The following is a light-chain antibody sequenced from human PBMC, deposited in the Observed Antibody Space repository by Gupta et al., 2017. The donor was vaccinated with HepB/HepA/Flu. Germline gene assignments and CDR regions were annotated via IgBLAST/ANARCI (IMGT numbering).Light chain of an antibody. CDR3: QGCDSSSDHVV. CDR2: DDS. J-gene: IGLJ2*01. Sequence: SSVLTQPPSVSVAPGKTARITVGGNNIGSKSVHWYQPKPVQAPVLVVYDDSDRPSVIPERFSGSNSGHTATLTISRVYAGDEADYYCQGCDSSSDHVVFGGGTKLTVL. V-gene: IGLV3-21*03. CDR1: NIGSKS.